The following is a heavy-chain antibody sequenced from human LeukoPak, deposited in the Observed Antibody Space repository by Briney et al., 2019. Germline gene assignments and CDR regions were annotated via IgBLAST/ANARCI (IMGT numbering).Heavy chain of an antibody. CDR2: ISTSGDST. CDR3: AKDRAVAGTLYFDY. D-gene: IGHD6-19*01. CDR1: GFTFNNYA. V-gene: IGHV3-23*01. Sequence: GGSLRLSCQASGFTFNNYAMSWVRQAPGMRLEWVSAISTSGDSTYYADSVKGRFTISRDNSKNTLYLQMNSLRAEDTAVYYCAKDRAVAGTLYFDYWGQGTLVTVSS. J-gene: IGHJ4*02.